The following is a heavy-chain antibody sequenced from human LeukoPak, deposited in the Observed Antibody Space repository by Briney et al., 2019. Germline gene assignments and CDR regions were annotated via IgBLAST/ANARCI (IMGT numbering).Heavy chain of an antibody. CDR1: GFTFSSYA. V-gene: IGHV3-23*01. D-gene: IGHD3-22*01. CDR3: AKDYYYDSSGYYYRGVFDY. CDR2: ISGSGGST. Sequence: PGGSLRLSCAASGFTFSSYAMSWVRQAPGKGLEWVSAISGSGGSTYYADPVKGRFTISRDNSKNTLYLQMNSLRAEDTAVYYCAKDYYYDSSGYYYRGVFDYWGQGTLVTVSS. J-gene: IGHJ4*02.